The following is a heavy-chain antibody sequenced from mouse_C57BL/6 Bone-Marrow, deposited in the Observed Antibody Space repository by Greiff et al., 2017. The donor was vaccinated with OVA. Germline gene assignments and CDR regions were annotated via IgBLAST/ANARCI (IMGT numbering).Heavy chain of an antibody. Sequence: QVQLQQSGAELVRPGTSVKVSCKASGYAFTNYLIEWVKQRPGQGLEWIGVINPGSGGTNYNEKFKGKATLTADKSSSTAYMQLSSLTSEDSAVYFCARGIYYDYDGTVDYWGQGTSVTVSS. CDR2: INPGSGGT. CDR3: ARGIYYDYDGTVDY. J-gene: IGHJ4*01. CDR1: GYAFTNYL. D-gene: IGHD2-4*01. V-gene: IGHV1-54*01.